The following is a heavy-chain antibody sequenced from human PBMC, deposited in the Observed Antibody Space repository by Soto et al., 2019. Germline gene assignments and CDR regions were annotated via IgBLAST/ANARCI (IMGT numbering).Heavy chain of an antibody. CDR3: ARRERYYGSPGWFDP. CDR2: VYYNENT. V-gene: IGHV4-39*01. D-gene: IGHD3-10*01. J-gene: IGHJ5*01. CDR1: GASISNFAYY. Sequence: PSETLSLTCSVSGASISNFAYYCCCIRQRPGKGLEWIGTVYYNENTYYSPSLKSRVAISVDTAKNQFSLNLRSVTAADTAIYFCARRERYYGSPGWFDPWGQGTLVTVSS.